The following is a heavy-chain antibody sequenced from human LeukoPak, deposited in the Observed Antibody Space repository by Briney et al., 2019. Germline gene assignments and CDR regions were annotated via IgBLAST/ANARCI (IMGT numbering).Heavy chain of an antibody. J-gene: IGHJ4*02. V-gene: IGHV3-33*01. CDR1: GFTFSNYA. D-gene: IGHD5-24*01. Sequence: GRSLRLSCAASGFTFSNYAMHWVRQAPGKGLEWVALIWYDGSNESYGASVKGRFTISRDNSKNTLYLQMNSLRADDTAVYYCARDRYGDGFAHFDYWGQGALVTVSS. CDR3: ARDRYGDGFAHFDY. CDR2: IWYDGSNE.